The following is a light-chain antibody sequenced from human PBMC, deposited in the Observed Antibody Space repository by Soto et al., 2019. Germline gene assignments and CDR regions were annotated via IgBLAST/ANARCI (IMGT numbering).Light chain of an antibody. CDR2: DNR. Sequence: SYELTQPPSVSGAPGQRASISCGGNNIGIKDVYWYQQQPGQAPVLVIYDNRDRPSGIPERFSGSNSGKTATLTISRVEAGDEADYYCQVWDTSSDHPVFGGGTQLTVL. V-gene: IGLV3-21*01. J-gene: IGLJ2*01. CDR3: QVWDTSSDHPV. CDR1: NIGIKD.